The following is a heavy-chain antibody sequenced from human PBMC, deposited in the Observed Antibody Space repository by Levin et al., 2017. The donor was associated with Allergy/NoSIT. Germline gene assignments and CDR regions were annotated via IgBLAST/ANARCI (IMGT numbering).Heavy chain of an antibody. CDR3: TSGNPASFEH. V-gene: IGHV3-30*03. J-gene: IGHJ4*02. D-gene: IGHD1-14*01. CDR2: ISYDGSNK. CDR1: GFTFSSYG. Sequence: QAGGSLRLSCAASGFTFSSYGMHWVRQAPGKGLEWVAVISYDGSNKYYADPVKGRFTISRDNSKNTLYLQMNSLRAEDTAVYYCTSGNPASFEHWGQGTLVTVSS.